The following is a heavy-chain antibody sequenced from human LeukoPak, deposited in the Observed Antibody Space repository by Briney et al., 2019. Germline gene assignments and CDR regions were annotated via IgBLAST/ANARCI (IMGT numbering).Heavy chain of an antibody. D-gene: IGHD2/OR15-2a*01. CDR2: IKQDGSEK. CDR1: GFSFSSYW. J-gene: IGHJ4*02. CDR3: AKERIRCPHN. V-gene: IGHV3-7*03. Sequence: PGGSLRLSCAASGFSFSSYWMSWVRQAPGKGLEWVAHIKQDGSEKFYVDSVKGRFTISRDNAKSSLYLQMNSLRAEDTAVYYCAKERIRCPHNWGQGTLVTVSS.